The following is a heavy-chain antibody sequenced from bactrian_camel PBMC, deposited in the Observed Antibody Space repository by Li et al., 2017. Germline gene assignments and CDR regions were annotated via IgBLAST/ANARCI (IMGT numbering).Heavy chain of an antibody. D-gene: IGHD5*01. V-gene: IGHV3S53*01. J-gene: IGHJ6*01. Sequence: HVQLVESGGGSVQAGGSLKLSCAASGYIFSVCGMGWYRQAPGKERELVSTISSDGTTTYTDSVKGRFTISQDTAKNTLYLQMNSLNPEDTSTYYCAAVVGGGYCYLPDPRYSSLGQGTQVTVS. CDR1: GYIFSVCG. CDR3: AAVVGGGYCYLPDPRYSS. CDR2: ISSDGTT.